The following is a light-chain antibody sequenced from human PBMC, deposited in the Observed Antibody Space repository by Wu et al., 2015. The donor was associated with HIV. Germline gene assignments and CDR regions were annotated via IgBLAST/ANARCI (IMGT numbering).Light chain of an antibody. V-gene: IGKV3-20*01. CDR1: QSVRSSH. J-gene: IGKJ2*01. CDR3: QQYGGSPLYT. Sequence: EIVLTQSPGTLSLSPGEGATLSCRASQSVRSSHLAWYQQKPGQAPRLLIYGASSRATGVPDRFSVSGSGPDFTLIISRLEPEDFAVYYCQQYGGSPLYTFGQGTKLEIK. CDR2: GAS.